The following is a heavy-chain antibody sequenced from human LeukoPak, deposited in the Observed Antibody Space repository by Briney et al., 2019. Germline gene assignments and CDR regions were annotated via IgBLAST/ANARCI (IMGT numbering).Heavy chain of an antibody. CDR2: MLYSGST. CDR1: GASISNFY. J-gene: IGHJ4*01. V-gene: IGHV4-59*08. Sequence: SETLSLTCTVPGASISNFYWSWIRQAPGQGLEWIGYMLYSGSTNQKPSLRSRVTISVDTSKNQVSLKLSSVTAADTAVYYCARSDIWGSYRFLDYWGQGILVTVSS. D-gene: IGHD3-16*02. CDR3: ARSDIWGSYRFLDY.